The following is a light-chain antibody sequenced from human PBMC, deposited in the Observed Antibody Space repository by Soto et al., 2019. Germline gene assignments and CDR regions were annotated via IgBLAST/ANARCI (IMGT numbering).Light chain of an antibody. CDR3: QQFNDYPLT. CDR1: QAISSY. Sequence: DIQLTQSPSFLSASVGDRVTITCRASQAISSYLAWYQQKPGKPPKLLIYGASTLQSDVPSRFSGSGSGTEFTLTVSSLQPEDSATYYCQQFNDYPLTFGGGTKVDIK. CDR2: GAS. J-gene: IGKJ4*01. V-gene: IGKV1-9*01.